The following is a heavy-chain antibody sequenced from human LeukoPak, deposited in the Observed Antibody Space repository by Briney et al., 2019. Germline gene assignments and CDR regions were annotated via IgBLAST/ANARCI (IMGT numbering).Heavy chain of an antibody. CDR2: INPNSGDT. CDR3: ARGSIAARSCIDY. J-gene: IGHJ4*02. CDR1: GYTFTGYY. D-gene: IGHD6-6*01. V-gene: IGHV1-2*06. Sequence: ASVKVSCKASGYTFTGYYMHWVRQAPGQGLEWMGRINPNSGDTNYAQELLGRVTMTRDTSISTAYMELSRLRSDDTAVYYCARGSIAARSCIDYWGRGTLVTVSS.